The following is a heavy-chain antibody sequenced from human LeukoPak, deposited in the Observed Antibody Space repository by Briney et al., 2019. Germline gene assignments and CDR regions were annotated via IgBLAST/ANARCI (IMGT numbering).Heavy chain of an antibody. J-gene: IGHJ4*02. V-gene: IGHV4-4*02. Sequence: SGTLSLTCAVSGGSISSSNWWSWVRQPLGKGLEWIGEIYHSGSTNYNPSLKSRVTISVDKSKNQFSLKLSSVTAADTAVYYCAREDVAVAGTVYYWGQGTLVTVSS. CDR1: GGSISSSNW. D-gene: IGHD6-19*01. CDR3: AREDVAVAGTVYY. CDR2: IYHSGST.